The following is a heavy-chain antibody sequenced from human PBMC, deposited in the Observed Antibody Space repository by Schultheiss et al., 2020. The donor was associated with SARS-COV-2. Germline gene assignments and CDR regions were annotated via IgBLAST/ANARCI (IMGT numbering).Heavy chain of an antibody. CDR2: IYYSGST. CDR3: VRDQGDADNYCPYDC. Sequence: AGSLRLSCAVSGYSISSGYYWGWIRQPPGKGLEWIGYIYYSGSTNYNPSLKSRVTISVDTSKNQFSLKLSSVTAADTAVYYCVRDQGDADNYCPYDCWGQGTLVTVSS. CDR1: GYSISSGYY. D-gene: IGHD5-24*01. V-gene: IGHV4-61*01. J-gene: IGHJ4*02.